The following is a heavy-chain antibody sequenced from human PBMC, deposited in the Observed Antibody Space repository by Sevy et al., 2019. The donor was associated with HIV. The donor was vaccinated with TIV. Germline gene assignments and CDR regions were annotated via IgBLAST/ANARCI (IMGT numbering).Heavy chain of an antibody. V-gene: IGHV3-30*02. CDR3: AKNTAAVGVGGFDY. CDR2: IRFDGSSQ. CDR1: GFTYSYSG. Sequence: GGSLRLSCGASGFTYSYSGMHWVRQAPGKGLEWVAFIRFDGSSQYYADSVKGRFTIVRDNSKKTLYLEMNSLTTDDTAVYYCAKNTAAVGVGGFDYWGQGALVTGSS. J-gene: IGHJ4*02. D-gene: IGHD2-8*01.